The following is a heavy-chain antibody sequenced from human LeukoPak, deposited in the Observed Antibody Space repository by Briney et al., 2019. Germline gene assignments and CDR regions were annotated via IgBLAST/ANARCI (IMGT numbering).Heavy chain of an antibody. CDR2: IIPIFGTA. Sequence: SVNVSCKASRGTFSSYAISWVRQAPGQGLDWMGGIIPIFGTANYAQKFQGRVTITAAQSTSRAYMDLSRLRSEAPAFFYWACYSYRMKYRSDYWGQGTLVTVSS. D-gene: IGHD5-18*01. CDR3: ACYSYRMKYRSDY. V-gene: IGHV1-69*13. CDR1: RGTFSSYA. J-gene: IGHJ4*02.